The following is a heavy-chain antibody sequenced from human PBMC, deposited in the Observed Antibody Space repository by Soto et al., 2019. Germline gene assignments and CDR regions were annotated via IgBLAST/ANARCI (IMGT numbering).Heavy chain of an antibody. CDR2: ISAYNGNT. V-gene: IGHV1-18*01. J-gene: IGHJ5*02. D-gene: IGHD5-12*01. CDR1: GYTFTSYG. Sequence: GASVKVSCKASGYTFTSYGISWVRQAPGQGLEWMGWISAYNGNTNYAQKLQGRVTMTTDTSTSTAYMELRSLRSDDTAVYYCARVPRWLQPTGSHWFAPWGQGTLVTVPS. CDR3: ARVPRWLQPTGSHWFAP.